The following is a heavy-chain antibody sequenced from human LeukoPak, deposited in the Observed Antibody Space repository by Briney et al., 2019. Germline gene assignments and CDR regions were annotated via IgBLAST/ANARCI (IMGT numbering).Heavy chain of an antibody. Sequence: GASVKVSCKVSGYTLTELSMHWVRQAPGKGLEWMGGFDPEDGETIYAQKFQGRVTMTEDTSTDTAYMELSSLRSEDTAVYYCATGHSIAAPPDYWGQGTLVTVSS. D-gene: IGHD6-6*01. CDR1: GYTLTELS. CDR3: ATGHSIAAPPDY. V-gene: IGHV1-24*01. CDR2: FDPEDGET. J-gene: IGHJ4*02.